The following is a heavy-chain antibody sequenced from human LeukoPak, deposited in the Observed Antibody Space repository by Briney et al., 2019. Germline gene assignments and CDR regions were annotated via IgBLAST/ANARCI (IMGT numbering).Heavy chain of an antibody. J-gene: IGHJ4*02. Sequence: SGGSLRLSCAASGFTFSSYAMHWVRQAPGKGLEWVAVISYDGSNKYYADSVKGRFTISRDNSKNTLYLRMNSLRAEATAVYYCARASTMVIGYWGQGTLVTVSS. CDR2: ISYDGSNK. V-gene: IGHV3-30-3*01. CDR1: GFTFSSYA. D-gene: IGHD3-10*01. CDR3: ARASTMVIGY.